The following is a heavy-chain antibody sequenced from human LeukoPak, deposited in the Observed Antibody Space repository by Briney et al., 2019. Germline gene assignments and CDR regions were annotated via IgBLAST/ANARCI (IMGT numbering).Heavy chain of an antibody. J-gene: IGHJ5*02. D-gene: IGHD3-10*01. CDR3: ARGVLLWFGELLGNWFDP. Sequence: SETLSLTCTVSGGSISSYYWSWIRQPPGKGLEWIGYVYYSGSTNYNPSLKSRVTISVDTSKNQFSLKLSSVTAADTAVYYCARGVLLWFGELLGNWFDPWGQGTLVTVSS. CDR1: GGSISSYY. CDR2: VYYSGST. V-gene: IGHV4-59*01.